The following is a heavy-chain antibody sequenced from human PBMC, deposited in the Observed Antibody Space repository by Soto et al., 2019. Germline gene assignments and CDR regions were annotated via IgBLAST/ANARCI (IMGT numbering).Heavy chain of an antibody. CDR3: ARVWCSSTSCYPYYYYMDV. V-gene: IGHV4-59*01. D-gene: IGHD2-2*01. Sequence: SETLSLTCTVSGGSISSYYWSWIRQPPGKGLEWIGYIYYSGSTNYNPSLKSRVTISVDTSKNQFSLKLSSVTAADTAVYYCARVWCSSTSCYPYYYYMDVWGKGTTVTVSS. J-gene: IGHJ6*03. CDR2: IYYSGST. CDR1: GGSISSYY.